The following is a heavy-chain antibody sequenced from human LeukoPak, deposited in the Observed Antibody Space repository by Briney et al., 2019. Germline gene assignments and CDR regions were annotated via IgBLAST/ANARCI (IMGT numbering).Heavy chain of an antibody. CDR1: AFTFRTYW. V-gene: IGHV3-7*02. J-gene: IGHJ4*02. Sequence: GGSLRLSCAASAFTFRTYWMSWVRQAPGKGLEWVAMIKPDGSEKYYVDSVKGRFAISRDNSKNTLYLQMNSLRAEDTAVYYCAKAYGYCTTTSCSHEEFDYWGQGTLVTVSS. CDR2: IKPDGSEK. CDR3: AKAYGYCTTTSCSHEEFDY. D-gene: IGHD2-2*01.